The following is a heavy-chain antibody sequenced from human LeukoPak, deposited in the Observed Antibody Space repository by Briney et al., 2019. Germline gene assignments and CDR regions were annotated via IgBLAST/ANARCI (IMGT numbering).Heavy chain of an antibody. V-gene: IGHV3-53*01. J-gene: IGHJ4*02. CDR3: AIGAGAYSHPYDY. CDR2: YYSDNT. D-gene: IGHD4/OR15-4a*01. Sequence: GGSLRLSCTVSGFTLSSNSMSRVRQGPGQGVEGGAFYYSDNTHYLHSVKGRFTISNVNSKNPQYLQIKSLRPEDTAVYYCAIGAGAYSHPYDYWGQGTLVTVSS. CDR1: GFTLSSNS.